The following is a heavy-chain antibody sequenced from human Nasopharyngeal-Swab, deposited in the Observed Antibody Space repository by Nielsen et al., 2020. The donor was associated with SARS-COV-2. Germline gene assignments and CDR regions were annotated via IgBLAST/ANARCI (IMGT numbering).Heavy chain of an antibody. CDR1: GFSFSGYA. Sequence: GESLKISCAASGFSFSGYAMHWVRQTAGKGLEWVAVIPSDGSDKYYADSVKGRFTISRDNSKNSLYLQMDSLRDEDTAVYYCVRRPLGQQVISLRFFDLWGRGTLVTVSS. J-gene: IGHJ2*01. CDR2: IPSDGSDK. CDR3: VRRPLGQQVISLRFFDL. V-gene: IGHV3-30-3*01. D-gene: IGHD2-21*01.